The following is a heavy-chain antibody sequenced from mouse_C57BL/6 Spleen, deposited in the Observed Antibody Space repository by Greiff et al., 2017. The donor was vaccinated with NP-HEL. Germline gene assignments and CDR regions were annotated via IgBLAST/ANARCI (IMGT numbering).Heavy chain of an antibody. V-gene: IGHV1-5*01. D-gene: IGHD2-5*01. CDR2: IYPGNSDT. Sequence: EVQLQQSGTVLARPGASVKMSCKPSGYTFTSYWMHWVKQRPGQGLEWIGAIYPGNSDTSYNQKFKGKAKLTAVTSASTAYMALSSLTNEDSAVYYCTRGGNYPAYYSNYWGQGTLVTVSA. CDR3: TRGGNYPAYYSNY. J-gene: IGHJ3*01. CDR1: GYTFTSYW.